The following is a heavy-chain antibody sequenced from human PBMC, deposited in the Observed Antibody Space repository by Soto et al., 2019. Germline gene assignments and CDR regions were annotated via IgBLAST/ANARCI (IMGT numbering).Heavy chain of an antibody. D-gene: IGHD3-10*01. J-gene: IGHJ6*02. CDR2: IYYSGST. Sequence: PSETLSLTCTVSGGSISSGGYYWSWIRQHPGKGLEWIGYIYYSGSTYYNPSLKSRVTISVDTPKNQFSLKLSSVTAADTAVYYCARKYVDTMVRGDPYGMDVWGQGTTVTVSS. CDR1: GGSISSGGYY. V-gene: IGHV4-31*03. CDR3: ARKYVDTMVRGDPYGMDV.